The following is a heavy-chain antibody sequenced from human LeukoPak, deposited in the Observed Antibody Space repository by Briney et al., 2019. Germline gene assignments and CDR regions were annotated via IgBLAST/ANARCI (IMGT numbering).Heavy chain of an antibody. D-gene: IGHD1-26*01. CDR1: GGTFSIYA. Sequence: SVKVSCKASGGTFSIYAISWVRQAPGQGLEWMGGIIPIFGTANYAQKFQGRVTITADESTSTAYMELSSLRSEDTAVYYCARDPLGRRPINSGSYFDYWGQGTLVTVSS. J-gene: IGHJ4*02. CDR3: ARDPLGRRPINSGSYFDY. CDR2: IIPIFGTA. V-gene: IGHV1-69*13.